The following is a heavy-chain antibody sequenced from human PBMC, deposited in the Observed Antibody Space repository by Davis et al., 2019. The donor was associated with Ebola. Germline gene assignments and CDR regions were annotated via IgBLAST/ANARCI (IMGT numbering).Heavy chain of an antibody. CDR1: DNTFTNYW. CDR3: ASLRRTITGMDDGFDI. Sequence: GGSLRLSCKGSDNTFTNYWIGWVRQMPGKDLEWMGIIYTGDSDTRYSPSFRGQVTISADKSSKTAFLQWSSLKASDTAMYYCASLRRTITGMDDGFDIWGQGTMVTVSS. J-gene: IGHJ3*02. CDR2: IYTGDSDT. D-gene: IGHD7-27*01. V-gene: IGHV5-51*01.